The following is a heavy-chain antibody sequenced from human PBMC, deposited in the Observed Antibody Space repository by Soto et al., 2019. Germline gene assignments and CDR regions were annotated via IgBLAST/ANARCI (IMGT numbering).Heavy chain of an antibody. CDR1: GFTFSNAW. Sequence: EVQLVESGGGLVKPGGSLRLSCAASGFTFSNAWMSWVRQAPGMGLEWVGRIKSKTDGGTTDYAAPVKGRFTISRDDSKNTLYLQMNSLKTEDTAVYYCTTDYGSGNHYYYYYGMDVWGQGTTVTVSS. D-gene: IGHD3-10*01. V-gene: IGHV3-15*01. J-gene: IGHJ6*02. CDR2: IKSKTDGGTT. CDR3: TTDYGSGNHYYYYYGMDV.